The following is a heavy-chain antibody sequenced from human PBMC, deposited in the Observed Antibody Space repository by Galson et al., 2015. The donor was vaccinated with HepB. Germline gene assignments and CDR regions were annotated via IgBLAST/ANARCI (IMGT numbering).Heavy chain of an antibody. V-gene: IGHV3-23*01. CDR2: ISGSGGST. CDR3: ARTPPFSGNYPQELDY. D-gene: IGHD1-26*01. J-gene: IGHJ4*02. Sequence: SLRLSCAAPGFTFSSYAMSWVRQAPGKGLEWVSAISGSGGSTDYADSVKGRFTISRDNSQNTLYLQMNSLRAEDTAVYYCARTPPFSGNYPQELDYWGQGTLVTVSS. CDR1: GFTFSSYA.